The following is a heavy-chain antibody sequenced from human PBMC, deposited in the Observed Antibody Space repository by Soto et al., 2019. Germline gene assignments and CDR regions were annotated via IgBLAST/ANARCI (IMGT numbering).Heavy chain of an antibody. J-gene: IGHJ6*02. D-gene: IGHD4-17*01. CDR1: GGSLSSGGYS. CDR3: ERDPYGDYYYGMDV. CDR2: IYHSGST. V-gene: IGHV4-30-2*01. Sequence: SETLSLTCAVSGGSLSSGGYSWSWIRQPPGKGLEWIGYIYHSGSTNYNPSLKSRVTISVDTSKNQFSLKLSSVTAADTAVYYCERDPYGDYYYGMDVWGQGTTVTVSS.